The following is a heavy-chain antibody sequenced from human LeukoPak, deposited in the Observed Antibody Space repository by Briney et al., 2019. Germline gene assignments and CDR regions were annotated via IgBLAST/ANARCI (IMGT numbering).Heavy chain of an antibody. J-gene: IGHJ4*02. Sequence: GGSLRLSCAASGFTFRNYVIHWVRQAPGKGLEWVAVTSSDLNVKLYADSVKGRFTISRDNSRSTLYLQMNSLRPEDTAIYYCAREGYYGSGSPPSLYFDHWGQGTLVTVSS. CDR1: GFTFRNYV. D-gene: IGHD3-10*01. CDR2: TSSDLNVK. V-gene: IGHV3-30-3*01. CDR3: AREGYYGSGSPPSLYFDH.